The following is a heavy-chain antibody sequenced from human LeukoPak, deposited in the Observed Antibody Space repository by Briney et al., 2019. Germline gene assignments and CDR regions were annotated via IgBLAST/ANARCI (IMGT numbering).Heavy chain of an antibody. D-gene: IGHD3-10*01. V-gene: IGHV4-59*08. CDR2: IYYSGST. CDR1: GGSISSYY. J-gene: IGHJ5*01. CDR3: SRHRGPAGPDS. Sequence: SETLSLTCTVSGGSISSYYWSWIRQPPGKGLEWIGYIYYSGSTNYNPSLKSRVTISVDTSKNQFSLELRSVTAADSAVFYCSRHRGPAGPDSWGQGTLVTVSS.